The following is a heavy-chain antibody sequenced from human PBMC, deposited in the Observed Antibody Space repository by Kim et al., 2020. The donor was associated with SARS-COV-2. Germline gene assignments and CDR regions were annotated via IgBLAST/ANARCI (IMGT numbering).Heavy chain of an antibody. CDR3: TRLGRIRDSSSSGGVDP. D-gene: IGHD6-13*01. J-gene: IGHJ5*02. V-gene: IGHV3-73*01. Sequence: GGSLRLSCAASGFTFSGSAMHWVRQASGKGLEWVGRIRSKANSYATAYAASVKGRFTISRDDSKNTAYLQMNSLKTEDTAVYYCTRLGRIRDSSSSGGVDPWGQGTLVTVSS. CDR2: IRSKANSYAT. CDR1: GFTFSGSA.